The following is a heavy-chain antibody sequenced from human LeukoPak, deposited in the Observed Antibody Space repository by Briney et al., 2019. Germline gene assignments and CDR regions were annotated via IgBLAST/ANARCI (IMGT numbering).Heavy chain of an antibody. J-gene: IGHJ4*02. V-gene: IGHV4-59*12. CDR1: GGSISSYY. Sequence: SETLSLTCTVSGGSISSYYWSWIRQPPGKGLEWIGYIYHSGSTYYNPSLKSRVTISVDRSKNQFSLKLSSVTAADTAVYYCATLTGTTYDPFDYWGQGTLVTVSS. CDR2: IYHSGST. D-gene: IGHD1-7*01. CDR3: ATLTGTTYDPFDY.